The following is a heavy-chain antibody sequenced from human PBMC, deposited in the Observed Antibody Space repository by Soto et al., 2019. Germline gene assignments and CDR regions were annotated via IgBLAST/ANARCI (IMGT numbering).Heavy chain of an antibody. CDR3: APPAAPLDTAMLKGLAH. Sequence: QVQLVQSGAEVKKPGSSVKVSCKASGGTFSNTAFIWVRQAPGQGLEWMGGIIPIFGAPNYAQKFQGRLMISADDSASKAYMELNTLTSEDTAVYYCAPPAAPLDTAMLKGLAHWGQGTLVTVSS. J-gene: IGHJ4*02. CDR2: IIPIFGAP. D-gene: IGHD5-18*01. V-gene: IGHV1-69*01. CDR1: GGTFSNTA.